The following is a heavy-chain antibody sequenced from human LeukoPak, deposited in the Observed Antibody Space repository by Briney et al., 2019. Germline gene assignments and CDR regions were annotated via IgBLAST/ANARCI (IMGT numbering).Heavy chain of an antibody. Sequence: SETLSLTCAVYGGSFSGYYWSWIRQPPGKGLEWIGEINHSGSTNYNPSLKSRVTISVDTSKNQFSLKLSSVTAADTAVYYCARERRYCSSTSCYKSPYRPYYFDYWGQGTRVTVSS. V-gene: IGHV4-34*01. J-gene: IGHJ4*02. CDR3: ARERRYCSSTSCYKSPYRPYYFDY. D-gene: IGHD2-2*02. CDR1: GGSFSGYY. CDR2: INHSGST.